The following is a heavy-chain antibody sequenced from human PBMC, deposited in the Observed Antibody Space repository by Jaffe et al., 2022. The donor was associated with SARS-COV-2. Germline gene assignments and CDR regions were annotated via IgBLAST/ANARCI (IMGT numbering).Heavy chain of an antibody. V-gene: IGHV3-23*04. CDR2: ISGSGGST. CDR1: GFTFSSYA. Sequence: EVQLVESGGGLVQPGGSLRLSCAASGFTFSSYAMSWVRQAPGKGLEWVSAISGSGGSTYYADSVKGRFTISRDNSKNTLYLQMNSLRAEDTAVYYCAKVNPPPSWLRYYFDYWGQGTLVTVSS. J-gene: IGHJ4*02. CDR3: AKVNPPPSWLRYYFDY. D-gene: IGHD2-15*01.